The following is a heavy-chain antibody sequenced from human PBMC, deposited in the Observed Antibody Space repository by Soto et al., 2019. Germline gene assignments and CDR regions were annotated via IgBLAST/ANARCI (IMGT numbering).Heavy chain of an antibody. V-gene: IGHV3-23*01. D-gene: IGHD4-17*01. Sequence: EVQLLESGGGLVQPGGSLRLSCAASGFTFSSYAMSWVRQAPGMGLEWVSVISGSGYATYYADSVKGRFTVSRDNSTNTVYLQLSRLRAEDTAVYYCAKEETVLVNYYYYYGMDVWGQGTTVTVSS. J-gene: IGHJ6*02. CDR2: ISGSGYAT. CDR1: GFTFSSYA. CDR3: AKEETVLVNYYYYYGMDV.